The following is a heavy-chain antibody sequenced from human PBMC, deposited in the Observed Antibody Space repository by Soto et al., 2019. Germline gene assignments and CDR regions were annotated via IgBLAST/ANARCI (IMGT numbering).Heavy chain of an antibody. J-gene: IGHJ6*02. Sequence: GESLKISCKGSGYSFTSYWISWVRQMPGKGLEWMGRIDPSDSYTNYSPSFQGHVTISADKSISTAYLQWSSLKASDTAMYYCERALRGPHGYYGMDVWGQGTTVTVYS. CDR2: IDPSDSYT. CDR3: ERALRGPHGYYGMDV. CDR1: GYSFTSYW. V-gene: IGHV5-10-1*01. D-gene: IGHD3-10*01.